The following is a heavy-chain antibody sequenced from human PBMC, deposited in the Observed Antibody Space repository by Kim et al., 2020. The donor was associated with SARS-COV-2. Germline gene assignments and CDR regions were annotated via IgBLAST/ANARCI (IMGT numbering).Heavy chain of an antibody. V-gene: IGHV3-30*18. Sequence: GGSLRLSCAASGFTFSSYGMHWVRQAPGKGLEWVAVISYDGSNKYYADSVKGRFTISRDNSKNTLYLQMNSLRAEDTAVYYCAKGVGITMVRPIDYWGQGTLVTVSS. CDR3: AKGVGITMVRPIDY. D-gene: IGHD3-10*01. CDR1: GFTFSSYG. J-gene: IGHJ4*02. CDR2: ISYDGSNK.